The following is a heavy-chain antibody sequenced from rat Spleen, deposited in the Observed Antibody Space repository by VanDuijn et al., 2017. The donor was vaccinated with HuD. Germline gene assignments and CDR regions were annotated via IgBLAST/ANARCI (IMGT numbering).Heavy chain of an antibody. CDR2: ISPSGTNT. J-gene: IGHJ3*01. D-gene: IGHD1-6*01. CDR1: GFTFSSYD. CDR3: ATGARIRRLDWFAY. V-gene: IGHV5S23*01. Sequence: EVQLVESDGGLVQPGRSLKLSCAASGFTFSSYDMAWVRQAPTKGLEWVASISPSGTNTYYRDSVKGRFTVSRDNAKSTLYLQMDSLRSEDTATYCWATGARIRRLDWFAYWGQGTLVTVSS.